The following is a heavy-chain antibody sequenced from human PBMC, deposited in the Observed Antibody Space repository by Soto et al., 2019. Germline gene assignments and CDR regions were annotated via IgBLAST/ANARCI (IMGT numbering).Heavy chain of an antibody. CDR3: SKDNCISTSCYRLYNWFDP. CDR2: LAYDGSNK. Sequence: GGSLRLSCVASGFTFSSYGMHWVRQAPSKGQEWLVVLAYDGSNKYYADSVKGRFTISRDNSKNTLYLQMNSLRAEDTAVYYCSKDNCISTSCYRLYNWFDPWGQGTLVTVSS. J-gene: IGHJ5*02. CDR1: GFTFSSYG. V-gene: IGHV3-30*18. D-gene: IGHD2-2*01.